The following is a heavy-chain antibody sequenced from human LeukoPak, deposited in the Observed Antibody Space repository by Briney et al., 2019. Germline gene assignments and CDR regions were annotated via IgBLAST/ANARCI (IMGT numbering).Heavy chain of an antibody. CDR3: ATWGDTTAEYFQR. CDR2: INPDGRDT. J-gene: IGHJ1*01. V-gene: IGHV3-7*01. CDR1: GFTFNSCW. D-gene: IGHD2-21*02. Sequence: GGSLRLSCVVSGFTFNSCWMYWVRQAPGKGLEWVAHINPDGRDTYYVDSVKGRFTISRDNAQNSMYLQMNSLRVEDTAVYYCATWGDTTAEYFQRWGQGTLVTVSS.